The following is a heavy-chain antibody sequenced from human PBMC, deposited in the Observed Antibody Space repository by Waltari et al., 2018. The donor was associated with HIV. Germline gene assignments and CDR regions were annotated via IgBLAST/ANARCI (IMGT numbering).Heavy chain of an antibody. CDR1: GLTFSDYY. CDR3: ATSRITMIVRGLDV. Sequence: QVQLVESGGGLVKPGGSLRLSCAASGLTFSDYYMTWIRQAPGKGLEWVSYIRSSGGNLHYADSVKGRFSISRDNAKNLLYLQMNSLRAEDTAVYYCATSRITMIVRGLDVWGQGTTVTVSS. D-gene: IGHD3-22*01. V-gene: IGHV3-11*04. CDR2: IRSSGGNL. J-gene: IGHJ6*02.